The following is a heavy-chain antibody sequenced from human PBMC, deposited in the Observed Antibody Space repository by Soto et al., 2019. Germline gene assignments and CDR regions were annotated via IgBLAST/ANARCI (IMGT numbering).Heavy chain of an antibody. V-gene: IGHV3-30*18. CDR2: ISYDGSNK. CDR1: GFTLSSYG. J-gene: IGHJ6*02. Sequence: PGGSLRLSCAASGFTLSSYGMHWVRQAPGKGLEWVAVISYDGSNKYYADSVKGRFTISRDNSKNTLYLQMNSLRAEDTAVYYCAKYGMDVWGQGTTVTVSS. CDR3: AKYGMDV.